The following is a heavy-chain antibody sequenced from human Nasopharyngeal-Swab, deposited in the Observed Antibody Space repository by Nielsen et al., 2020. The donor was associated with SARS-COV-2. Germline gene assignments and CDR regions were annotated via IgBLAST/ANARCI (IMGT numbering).Heavy chain of an antibody. CDR2: IRTKTYGWAP. D-gene: IGHD1-26*01. V-gene: IGHV3-49*01. J-gene: IGHJ3*02. Sequence: RSLTLSCTTSRFTFGVYAMSWFRQAPRKVLEWLGFIRTKTYGWAPEYAASVKGRFTISRDGAESVAYLQMNSLETEDTGVYYCARSVGSYYGQGAFDIWGQGTMVTVSS. CDR1: RFTFGVYA. CDR3: ARSVGSYYGQGAFDI.